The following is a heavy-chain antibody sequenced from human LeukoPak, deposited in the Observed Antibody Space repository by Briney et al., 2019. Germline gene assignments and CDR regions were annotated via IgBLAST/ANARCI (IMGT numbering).Heavy chain of an antibody. CDR1: GGSISYSY. J-gene: IGHJ5*02. Sequence: PSETLSLTCTVSGGSISYSYWGWIRQPPGKGLEWIGSMSYSGRTYYNPSLKTRVTVSLDTSKNQFSLSLISVTAADTAVYYCARSPQGTATTANWLDPWGQGTLVTVSS. D-gene: IGHD4-17*01. V-gene: IGHV4-39*07. CDR3: ARSPQGTATTANWLDP. CDR2: MSYSGRT.